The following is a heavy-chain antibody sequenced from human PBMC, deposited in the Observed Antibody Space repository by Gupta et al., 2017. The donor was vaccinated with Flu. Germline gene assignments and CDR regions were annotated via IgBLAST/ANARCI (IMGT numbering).Heavy chain of an antibody. CDR2: ISYDGLNK. D-gene: IGHD2-2*01. V-gene: IGHV3-30*18. J-gene: IGHJ5*02. Sequence: APGKGLEWVAVISYDGLNKYYAASVKGRFTISRDNSKNTLYLQMISLRPEDTALYYCAKDRAYQLLPQYHESWGQGTLVTVSS. CDR3: AKDRAYQLLPQYHES.